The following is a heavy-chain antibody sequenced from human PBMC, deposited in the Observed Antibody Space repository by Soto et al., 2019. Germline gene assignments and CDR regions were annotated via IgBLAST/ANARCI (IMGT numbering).Heavy chain of an antibody. CDR3: ARDYDFWSSYPSVYFDF. Sequence: PGGSLRLSCAASGFSFSSYWMHWVRQAPGKRLVWVSRINRDGSSTSYADSVKGRFTISRDNAKNTLYLQMNSLRAEDTAVYYCARDYDFWSSYPSVYFDFWGLGNLVTVSS. V-gene: IGHV3-74*01. J-gene: IGHJ4*02. CDR1: GFSFSSYW. CDR2: INRDGSST. D-gene: IGHD3-3*01.